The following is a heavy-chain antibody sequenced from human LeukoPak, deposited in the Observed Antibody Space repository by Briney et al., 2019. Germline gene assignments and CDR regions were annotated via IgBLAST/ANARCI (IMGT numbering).Heavy chain of an antibody. Sequence: ASVKVSCKASGYTFTSYYMHWVRQAPGQGLEWMGIINPRGGSTSYAQKFQGRVTMTGDMSTSTVYMELSSLRSEDTAVYYCARGYSSSWSVFDPWGQGTLVTVSS. J-gene: IGHJ5*02. CDR2: INPRGGST. CDR1: GYTFTSYY. V-gene: IGHV1-46*01. CDR3: ARGYSSSWSVFDP. D-gene: IGHD6-13*01.